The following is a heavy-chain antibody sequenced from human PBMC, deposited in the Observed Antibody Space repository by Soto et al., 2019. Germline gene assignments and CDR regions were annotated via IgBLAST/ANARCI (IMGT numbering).Heavy chain of an antibody. D-gene: IGHD6-6*01. V-gene: IGHV3-23*04. CDR3: AKAMYSSSSYNWFDP. CDR1: GFTFGDYA. Sequence: EVQLVESGGGLVKPGRSLRLSCTASGFTFGDYAMSWVRQAPGKGLEWVSAISGSGGSTYYADSVKGRFTISRDNSKNTLYLQMNSLRAEDTAVYYCAKAMYSSSSYNWFDPWGQGTLVTVSS. CDR2: ISGSGGST. J-gene: IGHJ5*02.